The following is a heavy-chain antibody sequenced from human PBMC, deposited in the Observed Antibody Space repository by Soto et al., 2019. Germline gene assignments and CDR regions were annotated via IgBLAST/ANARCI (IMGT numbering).Heavy chain of an antibody. CDR2: IYYSGST. CDR3: ARDQGLDSSGWYYWFDP. Sequence: SETLSLTCTVSGGSISSGDYYWSWIRQPPGKGLEWIGYIYYSGSTYYNPSLKSRVTISVDTSKNQFSLKLSSVTAADTAVYYCARDQGLDSSGWYYWFDPWGQGTLVTVSS. CDR1: GGSISSGDYY. V-gene: IGHV4-30-4*01. J-gene: IGHJ5*02. D-gene: IGHD6-13*01.